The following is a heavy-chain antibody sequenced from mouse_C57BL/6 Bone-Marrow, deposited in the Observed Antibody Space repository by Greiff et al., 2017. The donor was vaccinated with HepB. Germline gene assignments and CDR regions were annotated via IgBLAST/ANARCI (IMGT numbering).Heavy chain of an antibody. CDR1: GFTFTDYY. CDR3: ARFHNYYDYDGHNFGY. J-gene: IGHJ2*01. V-gene: IGHV7-3*01. Sequence: EVKLEESGGGLVQPGGSLSLSCAASGFTFTDYYMSWVRQPPGQALEWMGFIRNKANGYTTEYSASVKGRFTISRHNSQSILYLQMNALRAEDSATYYCARFHNYYDYDGHNFGYWGQGTTLTVSS. CDR2: IRNKANGYTT. D-gene: IGHD2-4*01.